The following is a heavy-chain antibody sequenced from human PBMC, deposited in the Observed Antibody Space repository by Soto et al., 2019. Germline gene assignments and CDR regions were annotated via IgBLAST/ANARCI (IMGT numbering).Heavy chain of an antibody. CDR3: ARDPDQWLVGYYFDY. Sequence: AGGSLRLSCAASGFTFSSYGMHWVRQAPGKGLEWVAVIWYDGSNKYYADSVKGRFTISRDNSKNTLYLQMNSLRAEDTAVYYCARDPDQWLVGYYFDYWGQGTLVTVSS. J-gene: IGHJ4*02. CDR1: GFTFSSYG. CDR2: IWYDGSNK. D-gene: IGHD6-19*01. V-gene: IGHV3-33*01.